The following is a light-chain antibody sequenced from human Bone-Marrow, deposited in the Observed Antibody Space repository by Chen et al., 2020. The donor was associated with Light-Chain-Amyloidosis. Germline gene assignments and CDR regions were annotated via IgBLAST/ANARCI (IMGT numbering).Light chain of an antibody. V-gene: IGKV3-11*01. CDR1: QSVSSY. CDR3: QQRSNWPPALT. J-gene: IGKJ4*01. CDR2: DAS. Sequence: IVFTHSPATLSLSPGERATLSCRASQSVSSYLAWYQQKPGQAPRLLIYDASNRATGIPARFRGSGSGTDFTLTISSLEPEDFAVYYCQQRSNWPPALTFGGGTKVEIK.